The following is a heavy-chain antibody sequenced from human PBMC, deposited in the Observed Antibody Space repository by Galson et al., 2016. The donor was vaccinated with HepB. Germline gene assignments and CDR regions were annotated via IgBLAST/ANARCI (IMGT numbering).Heavy chain of an antibody. CDR3: AREAQAYCGDDCYSGPFDM. V-gene: IGHV4-31*03. CDR1: GDSISSGGYY. CDR2: RYSSGST. J-gene: IGHJ3*02. Sequence: TLSLTCTVFGDSISSGGYYWSWIRQHPGGGLEWIGYRYSSGSTFYNPSLQSRVTVSVDTSTNQFSLSMSSVTAADTAVYYCAREAQAYCGDDCYSGPFDMWGQGTMVTVSS. D-gene: IGHD2-21*02.